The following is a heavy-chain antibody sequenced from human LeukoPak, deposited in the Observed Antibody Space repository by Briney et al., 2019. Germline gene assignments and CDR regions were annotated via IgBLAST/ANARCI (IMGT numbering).Heavy chain of an antibody. Sequence: SETLSLTCAVSGCSINSYYWSWIRQPPGQGLEWIAYIYSSGDSNYNPSFKSRVTISVDTSKNQFSLKLTSVTAADTAIYYCARQPSGTAAFDIWGQGTMVIVSS. V-gene: IGHV4-59*08. CDR3: ARQPSGTAAFDI. CDR1: GCSINSYY. D-gene: IGHD1/OR15-1a*01. CDR2: IYSSGDS. J-gene: IGHJ3*02.